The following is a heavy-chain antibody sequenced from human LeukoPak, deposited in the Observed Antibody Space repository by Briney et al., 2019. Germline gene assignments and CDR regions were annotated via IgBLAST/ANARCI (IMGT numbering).Heavy chain of an antibody. D-gene: IGHD3-22*01. Sequence: SETQSLTCTVSGGSISSSSYYWGWIRQPPGKGLEWIGSIYYSGSTYYNPSLKSRVTISVDTSKNQFSLKLSSVTAADTAVYYCARQDYYDSSGYYDLPLFDYWGQGTLVTVSS. V-gene: IGHV4-39*01. J-gene: IGHJ4*02. CDR3: ARQDYYDSSGYYDLPLFDY. CDR1: GGSISSSSYY. CDR2: IYYSGST.